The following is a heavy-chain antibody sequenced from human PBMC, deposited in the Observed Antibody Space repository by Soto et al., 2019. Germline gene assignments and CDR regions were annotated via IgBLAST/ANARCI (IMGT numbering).Heavy chain of an antibody. Sequence: QVQLVESGGGVVQPGRSLRLSCAASGFTFSSYGMHWVRQAPGKGLEWVAVISYDGSNKYYADSVKGRFTISRDNSKNTLYLQMNSLRAEDTAVYYCAKGGTVSNYWGQGTLVTVSS. CDR1: GFTFSSYG. CDR2: ISYDGSNK. V-gene: IGHV3-30*18. D-gene: IGHD1-1*01. CDR3: AKGGTVSNY. J-gene: IGHJ4*02.